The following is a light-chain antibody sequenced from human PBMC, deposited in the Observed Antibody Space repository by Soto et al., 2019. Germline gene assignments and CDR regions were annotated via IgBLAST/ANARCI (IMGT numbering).Light chain of an antibody. CDR2: DVS. CDR1: SSDIGDYNF. CDR3: CSYAGSYTLLV. V-gene: IGLV2-11*01. Sequence: QLVLTQPRSVSGSPGQSVTISCTGTSSDIGDYNFVSWYQEHPGKAPKLMTYDVSKRPSGVPDRFSGSKSGNTASLTISGLQAEDEADYFCCSYAGSYTLLVFGGGTKLTVL. J-gene: IGLJ2*01.